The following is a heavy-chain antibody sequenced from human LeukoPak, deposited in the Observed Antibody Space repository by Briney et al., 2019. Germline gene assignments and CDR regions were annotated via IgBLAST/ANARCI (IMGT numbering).Heavy chain of an antibody. CDR3: ARALRPNYSSSWSEPGY. J-gene: IGHJ4*02. Sequence: ASVKVSCKASGYTFTGYYMHWVRQAPGQGLEWMGWINPNSGSTNYAQKFQGRVTMTRDTSISTAYMELSRLRSDDTAVYYCARALRPNYSSSWSEPGYWGQGTLVTVSS. CDR1: GYTFTGYY. CDR2: INPNSGST. D-gene: IGHD6-13*01. V-gene: IGHV1-2*02.